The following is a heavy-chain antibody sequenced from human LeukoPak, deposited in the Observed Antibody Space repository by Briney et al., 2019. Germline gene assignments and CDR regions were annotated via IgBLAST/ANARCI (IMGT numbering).Heavy chain of an antibody. J-gene: IGHJ4*02. V-gene: IGHV3-48*01. CDR2: ISIISSTI. D-gene: IGHD3-3*01. CDR1: GFTFSSSS. CDR3: ARDLGGTIFGVVPQYYFDY. Sequence: GGSLRLSCAASGFTFSSSSMNWVRQAPGKGLEWVSYISIISSTIHYAESVKGRFTISRDNSKNTLYLQMNSLRAEDTAVYYCARDLGGTIFGVVPQYYFDYWGQGTLVTDSS.